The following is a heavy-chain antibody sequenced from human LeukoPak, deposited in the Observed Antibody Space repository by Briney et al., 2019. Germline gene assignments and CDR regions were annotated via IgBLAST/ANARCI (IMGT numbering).Heavy chain of an antibody. CDR2: IYYSGST. J-gene: IGHJ6*02. Sequence: PSETLSLTCTVSGGSISSSSYYWGWIRQPPGKGLEWIGSIYYSGSTYYNPSLKSRVTISVDTSKNQFSLKLSSVTAADTAAYYCATPRGMDVWGQGTTVTVSS. V-gene: IGHV4-39*01. CDR3: ATPRGMDV. CDR1: GGSISSSSYY.